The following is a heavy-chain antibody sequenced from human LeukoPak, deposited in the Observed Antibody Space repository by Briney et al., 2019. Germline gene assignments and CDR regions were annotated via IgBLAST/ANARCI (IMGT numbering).Heavy chain of an antibody. CDR2: ISAYNGNT. Sequence: ASVKVSCKASGYTFTSYGISWVRQAPGQGLEWMGWISAYNGNTNYAQKLQGRVTMTTDTSTSTAYMELRSLRSDDTAVYYCARGERCSSTSCYKGRAFDIWGQGTMVTVSS. J-gene: IGHJ3*02. CDR3: ARGERCSSTSCYKGRAFDI. D-gene: IGHD2-2*02. CDR1: GYTFTSYG. V-gene: IGHV1-18*01.